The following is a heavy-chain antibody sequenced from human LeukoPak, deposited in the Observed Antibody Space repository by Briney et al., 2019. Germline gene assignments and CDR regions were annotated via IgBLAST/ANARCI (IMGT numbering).Heavy chain of an antibody. CDR3: ARVLGYYDSSDHLDY. D-gene: IGHD3-22*01. V-gene: IGHV1-2*06. J-gene: IGHJ4*02. Sequence: ASVKVSCKASGYTFTGYYMHWVRQAPGQGLEWIGRINPNSGGTNYAQKFQGRVTMTRDTSISTAYMELSRLRSDDTAVYYCARVLGYYDSSDHLDYWGQGTLVTVSS. CDR1: GYTFTGYY. CDR2: INPNSGGT.